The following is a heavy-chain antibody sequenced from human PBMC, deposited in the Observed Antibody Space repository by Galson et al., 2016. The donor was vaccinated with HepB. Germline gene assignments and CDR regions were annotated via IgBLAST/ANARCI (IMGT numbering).Heavy chain of an antibody. V-gene: IGHV3-21*01. CDR1: GFTFRSYT. D-gene: IGHD4-17*01. CDR2: ISSSSSYI. J-gene: IGHJ4*02. CDR3: AREGTTVTHPIDY. Sequence: SLRLSCAAFGFTFRSYTMNWVRQAPGKGLEWVSSISSSSSYIYYADSVKGRFTISRDNATNSLYLQMNSLRADDTAVYYCAREGTTVTHPIDYWGQGTLVTVSS.